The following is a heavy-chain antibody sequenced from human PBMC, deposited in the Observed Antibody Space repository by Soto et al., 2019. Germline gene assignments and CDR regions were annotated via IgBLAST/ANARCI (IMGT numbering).Heavy chain of an antibody. D-gene: IGHD2-15*01. Sequence: GGSLRISCAASGFTFNSYAMSWVRQAPGKGLEWVSAISGSGGSTYYADPVKGRFTISRDNSKNTLYLQMNSLRAEDTAVYYCAGAYCNGYSGYDLYLMDVWSQGTTVTAS. CDR2: ISGSGGST. CDR3: AGAYCNGYSGYDLYLMDV. CDR1: GFTFNSYA. J-gene: IGHJ6*02. V-gene: IGHV3-23*01.